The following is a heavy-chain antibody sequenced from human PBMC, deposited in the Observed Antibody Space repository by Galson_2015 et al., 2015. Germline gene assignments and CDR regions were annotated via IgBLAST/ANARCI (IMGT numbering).Heavy chain of an antibody. J-gene: IGHJ6*02. V-gene: IGHV3-23*01. CDR2: ISGSGGST. D-gene: IGHD3-3*01. CDR3: AKELYDFWSGYHPDYYYGMDV. CDR1: GFTFSSYA. Sequence: SLRLSCAASGFTFSSYAMSWVRQAPGKGLEWVSAISGSGGSTYYADSVKGRFTISRDNSKNTLYLQINSLRAEDTAVYYCAKELYDFWSGYHPDYYYGMDVWGQGTTVTVSS.